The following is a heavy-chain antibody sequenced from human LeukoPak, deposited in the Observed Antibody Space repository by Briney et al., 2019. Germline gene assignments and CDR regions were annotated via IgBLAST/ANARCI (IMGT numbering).Heavy chain of an antibody. Sequence: PSETLSLTCTVSGYSISSGYYWGWIRQPPGKGLEWIGYIYYSGGTYYNPSLKSRVTISVDTSKNQFSLKLSSVTAADTAVYYCAGNIVVVPAAMVIWFDPWGQGTLVTVSS. D-gene: IGHD2-2*01. CDR2: IYYSGGT. CDR1: GYSISSGYY. V-gene: IGHV4-38-2*02. CDR3: AGNIVVVPAAMVIWFDP. J-gene: IGHJ5*02.